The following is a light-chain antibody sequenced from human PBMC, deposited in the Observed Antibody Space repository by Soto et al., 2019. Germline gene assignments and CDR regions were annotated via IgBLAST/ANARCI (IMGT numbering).Light chain of an antibody. CDR3: QHYNHWPQT. CDR2: GAS. CDR1: QSISSN. Sequence: EIVMTQSPATLSVSQGERATLSCRASQSISSNLAWYQQKPGQAPRLLIYGASTRATGIPARFSGSGSGTEFTLTISSLQSEDFAVYYCQHYNHWPQTFGQGTKVDIK. J-gene: IGKJ1*01. V-gene: IGKV3-15*01.